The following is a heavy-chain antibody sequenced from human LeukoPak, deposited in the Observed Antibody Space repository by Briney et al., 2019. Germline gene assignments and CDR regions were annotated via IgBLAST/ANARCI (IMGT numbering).Heavy chain of an antibody. Sequence: GGSLRLSCAASGFTFSSYAMSWVRQAPGKGLEWVSAISGSGGSTYYADSVKGRFTISRDNSKNTLYLQMNSLRAEDTAVYYCARVRYRLAETYIDYWGQGTLVTVSS. CDR1: GFTFSSYA. CDR2: ISGSGGST. D-gene: IGHD3-16*01. CDR3: ARVRYRLAETYIDY. J-gene: IGHJ4*02. V-gene: IGHV3-23*01.